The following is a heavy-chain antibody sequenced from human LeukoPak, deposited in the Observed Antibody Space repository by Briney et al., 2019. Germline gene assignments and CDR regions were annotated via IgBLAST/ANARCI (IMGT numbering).Heavy chain of an antibody. CDR1: GFTFSSYG. CDR3: ARVYGSGSYYLPGY. V-gene: IGHV3-33*01. Sequence: GGSLTLSCAASGFTFSSYGMHWVRQAPGKVLEWVAVIWYDGSNKYYADSVKGRFTISRDNSKNTLYLQMNSLRAEDTAVYYCARVYGSGSYYLPGYWGQGTLVTVSS. J-gene: IGHJ4*02. CDR2: IWYDGSNK. D-gene: IGHD3-10*01.